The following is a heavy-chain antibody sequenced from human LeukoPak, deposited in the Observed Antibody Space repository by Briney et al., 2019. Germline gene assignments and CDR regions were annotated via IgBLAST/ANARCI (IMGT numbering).Heavy chain of an antibody. Sequence: VASVKVSCKASGGTFSSYAISWVRQAPGQGLEWMGGIIPIFGTANYAQKFQGRVTITADESTSTAYMELSSLRSEDTAVYYCARELYYDATIGYWGQGTLVTVSS. D-gene: IGHD3-3*01. J-gene: IGHJ4*02. CDR2: IIPIFGTA. V-gene: IGHV1-69*13. CDR1: GGTFSSYA. CDR3: ARELYYDATIGY.